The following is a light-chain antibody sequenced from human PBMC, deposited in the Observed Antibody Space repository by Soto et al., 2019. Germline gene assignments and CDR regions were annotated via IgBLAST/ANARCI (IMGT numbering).Light chain of an antibody. V-gene: IGKV3-20*01. Sequence: ILLTPSPGTLSLSSAERATLSCRTSRRLSNTYLAGYQQKPGQAPRLLSFDASTRATGIPDRFSGSGYGTDFTLPISRLEPEDFAVYYCQLYGVSPKMFGQGAKV. CDR3: QLYGVSPKM. CDR1: RRLSNTY. J-gene: IGKJ1*01. CDR2: DAS.